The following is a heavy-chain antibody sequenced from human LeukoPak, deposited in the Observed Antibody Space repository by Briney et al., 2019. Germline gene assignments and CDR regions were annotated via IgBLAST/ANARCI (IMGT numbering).Heavy chain of an antibody. CDR3: ASYPTYSSSPPFDY. V-gene: IGHV1-2*02. CDR2: INPNTGGT. Sequence: ASVKVSCKASGYTFTGYYMHWVRQAPGQGLEGMGWINPNTGGTNYAQKFQARVTMTRDTTISTAYMELSRLTSDDTAVYYCASYPTYSSSPPFDYWGQGTLVTVSS. J-gene: IGHJ4*02. D-gene: IGHD6-6*01. CDR1: GYTFTGYY.